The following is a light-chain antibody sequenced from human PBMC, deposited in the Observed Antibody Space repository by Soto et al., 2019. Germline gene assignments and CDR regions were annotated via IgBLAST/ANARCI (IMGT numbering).Light chain of an antibody. Sequence: TQSPATLSISPLETSTLSCRSSQSVSNSLAWYQQKPGQAPRRLIFGASIRATGIPDRFSGSGSGTDFTLTISGLGPEDFAVYYCQQYGSSPSTFGQGTKVDIK. CDR1: QSVSNS. CDR2: GAS. V-gene: IGKV3-20*01. J-gene: IGKJ1*01. CDR3: QQYGSSPST.